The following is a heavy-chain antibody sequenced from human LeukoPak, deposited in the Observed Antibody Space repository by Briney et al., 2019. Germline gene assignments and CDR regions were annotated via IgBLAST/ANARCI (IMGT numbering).Heavy chain of an antibody. J-gene: IGHJ4*02. CDR2: TYYRSKWYS. Sequence: SQTLSLTCAISGDSVSSNSAAWNWIRQSPSRGLEWLGRTYYRSKWYSDYSVSVKSRTIINPDTSKNQFSLQLNSVTPEDTAVYYCARWRGETGGFDYWGQGTLVTVSS. V-gene: IGHV6-1*01. CDR3: ARWRGETGGFDY. CDR1: GDSVSSNSAA. D-gene: IGHD7-27*01.